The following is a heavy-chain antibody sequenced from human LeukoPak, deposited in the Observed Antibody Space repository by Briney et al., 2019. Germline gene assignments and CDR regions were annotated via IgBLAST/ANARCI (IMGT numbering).Heavy chain of an antibody. V-gene: IGHV3-21*01. D-gene: IGHD2-15*01. CDR2: ISSSSSYI. CDR3: ARASYCSGGSCHFDY. CDR1: GFTFSSYS. Sequence: GGSLRLSCAASGFTFSSYSMNWVRQAPGKGLEWVSSISSSSSYIYYADSVKGRFTISRDNAKNSLYLQMNSLRAEDTAVYYCARASYCSGGSCHFDYWGQGTLVTVFS. J-gene: IGHJ4*02.